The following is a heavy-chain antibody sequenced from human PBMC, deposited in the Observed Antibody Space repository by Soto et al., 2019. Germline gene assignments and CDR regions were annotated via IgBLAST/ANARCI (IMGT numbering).Heavy chain of an antibody. CDR1: GVTFSSYA. CDR2: ISSNGGST. Sequence: GGSLRLSCAASGVTFSSYAMHGVRKAPGKGLEYVSAISSNGGSTYYANSVKGRFTISRDNSKNTLYLQMGSLRAEDMAVYYCARGPGYYFDYWGQGTLVTVSS. V-gene: IGHV3-64*01. CDR3: ARGPGYYFDY. J-gene: IGHJ4*02.